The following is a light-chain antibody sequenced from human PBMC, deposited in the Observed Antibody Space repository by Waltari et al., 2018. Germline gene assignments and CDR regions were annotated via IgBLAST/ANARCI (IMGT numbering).Light chain of an antibody. Sequence: QAVLTQPASLSASPGASASLTCTLRSGINVGTYRISWFQQKPGSPPQYLLRYRSDSDNHQGSGVPSRFSGSKDASANAGILLISGLQSEDEADYYCMILHSTAWVFGGGTKLTVL. J-gene: IGLJ3*02. V-gene: IGLV5-45*01. CDR1: SGINVGTYR. CDR2: YRSDSDN. CDR3: MILHSTAWV.